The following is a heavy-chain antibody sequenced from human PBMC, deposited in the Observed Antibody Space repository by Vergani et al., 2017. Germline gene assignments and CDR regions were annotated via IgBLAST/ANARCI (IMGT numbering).Heavy chain of an antibody. Sequence: QVQLQESGPGLVKPSETLSLTCTVSGGSISSYYWSWIRQPPGKGLEWIGYIYYSGSTNYNPSLKSRVTISVDTSKNSLYLQMNSLRAEDTALYYCAKDXALYYYDSSGLEGAFDIWGQGTMVTVSS. CDR2: IYYSGST. D-gene: IGHD3-22*01. J-gene: IGHJ3*02. CDR3: AKDXALYYYDSSGLEGAFDI. V-gene: IGHV4-59*01. CDR1: GGSISSYY.